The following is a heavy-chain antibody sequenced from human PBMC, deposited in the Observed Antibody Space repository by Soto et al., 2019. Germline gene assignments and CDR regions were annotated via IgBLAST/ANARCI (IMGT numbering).Heavy chain of an antibody. CDR2: IYYGGSS. Sequence: QVQLQESGPGLVKPSVTLSLTCTVSGGSISSYYWGWILEPAGKGLEWIGNIYYGGSSNYNPSHKSRITTSVDTSKNQFSQKLSSVTAADTAVYYCARRYGDCVHYWGQGTLVTVSS. V-gene: IGHV4-59*08. CDR1: GGSISSYY. D-gene: IGHD4-17*01. CDR3: ARRYGDCVHY. J-gene: IGHJ4*02.